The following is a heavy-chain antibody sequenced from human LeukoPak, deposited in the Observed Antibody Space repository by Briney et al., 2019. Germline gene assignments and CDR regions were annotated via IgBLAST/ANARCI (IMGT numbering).Heavy chain of an antibody. D-gene: IGHD2/OR15-2a*01. CDR1: GFTFSSYS. CDR2: ISSSSSYI. Sequence: GGSLRLSCAASGFTFSSYSMNWVRQAPGKGLEWVSSISSSSSYIYYADSVKGRFTISRDNAKNSLYLQMNSLRAEDTAVYYCARDGTFGGGDAFDIWGQGTMVTVSS. J-gene: IGHJ3*02. V-gene: IGHV3-21*01. CDR3: ARDGTFGGGDAFDI.